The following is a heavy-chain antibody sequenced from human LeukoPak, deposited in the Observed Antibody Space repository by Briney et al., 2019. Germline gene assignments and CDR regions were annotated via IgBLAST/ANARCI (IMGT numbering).Heavy chain of an antibody. CDR3: ARAPIKRNWFDP. CDR2: IWNDGSNN. CDR1: GFTFSSFG. J-gene: IGHJ5*02. Sequence: PGGSLRLSCAASGFTFSSFGMHWVRQAPGKGLEWVAVIWNDGSNNYYADSVKGRFTISRDNAKNTLYLQMNRLRHEDTAVYYCARAPIKRNWFDPWGQGTLVTVSS. V-gene: IGHV3-33*01.